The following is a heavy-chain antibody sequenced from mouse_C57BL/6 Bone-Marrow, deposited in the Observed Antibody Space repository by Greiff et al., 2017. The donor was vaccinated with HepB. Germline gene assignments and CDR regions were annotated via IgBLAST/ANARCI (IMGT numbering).Heavy chain of an antibody. Sequence: QVQLQQSGAELARPGASVKLSCKASGYTFTSYGISWVKQRTGQGLEWIGEIYPRSGNTYYNEKFKGKATLTADKSSSTAYMELRSLTSEDSAVYFCARYGDYLGYWGQGTTLTVSS. CDR1: GYTFTSYG. CDR3: ARYGDYLGY. CDR2: IYPRSGNT. D-gene: IGHD1-1*01. J-gene: IGHJ2*01. V-gene: IGHV1-81*01.